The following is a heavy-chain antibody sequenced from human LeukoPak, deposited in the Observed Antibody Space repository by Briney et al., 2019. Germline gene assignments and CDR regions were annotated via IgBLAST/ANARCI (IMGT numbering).Heavy chain of an antibody. CDR1: RFTFSNSR. V-gene: IGHV3-7*01. D-gene: IGHD3-16*02. J-gene: IGHJ4*02. Sequence: PGGSLRLSCAASRFTFSNSRMSWVRLAPGKGMEWVANIKQDGSEKYYVDSVKGRFTISRDSAMNSVSLQINSLRAEDTAVYYCLLQMTYGELSDPDFRGQGTLVTVSS. CDR2: IKQDGSEK. CDR3: LLQMTYGELSDPDF.